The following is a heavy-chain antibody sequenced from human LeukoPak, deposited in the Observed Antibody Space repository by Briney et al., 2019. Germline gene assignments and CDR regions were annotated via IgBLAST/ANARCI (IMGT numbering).Heavy chain of an antibody. Sequence: PSETLSLTCAVSSGSIFSSNWWSWVRQPPGKGLEWIGQIFHSGSTSYSPSLKSRVTISVDKSKNQFSLRLTSVTAADTAVCYCARSPTKRVPEDYWGQGTLVTVSS. V-gene: IGHV4-4*02. CDR3: ARSPTKRVPEDY. J-gene: IGHJ4*02. CDR2: IFHSGST. D-gene: IGHD2-2*01. CDR1: SGSIFSSNW.